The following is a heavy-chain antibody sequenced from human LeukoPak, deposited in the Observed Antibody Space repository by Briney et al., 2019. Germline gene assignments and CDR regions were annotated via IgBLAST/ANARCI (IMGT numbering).Heavy chain of an antibody. D-gene: IGHD3-9*01. CDR2: TRYDGSNK. V-gene: IGHV3-30*02. Sequence: GGSLRLSCAASGFTFSSYGMHWVRQAPGKGLEWVAFTRYDGSNKYYADSVKGRFTISRDNSKNTLYLQMNNLRAEDTAVYYCAKDLFLAHDFLTGSSDSWGQGTLVTVSS. CDR3: AKDLFLAHDFLTGSSDS. CDR1: GFTFSSYG. J-gene: IGHJ4*02.